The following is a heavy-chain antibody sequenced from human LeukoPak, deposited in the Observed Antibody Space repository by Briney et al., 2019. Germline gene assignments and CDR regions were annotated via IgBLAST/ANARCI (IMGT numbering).Heavy chain of an antibody. CDR2: LYHPDST. CDR3: AIQFDSYFYYYLDV. J-gene: IGHJ6*03. D-gene: IGHD4-11*01. CDR1: GHPINSAYY. V-gene: IGHV4-38-2*01. Sequence: PSETLSLTCAVSGHPINSAYYWVWIRQPPGKGLEWIGSLYHPDSTYYNPSLESRVTMSVDTSRNQFSLKLSFVTAADTAVYYCAIQFDSYFYYYLDVWGTGTMVTVSS.